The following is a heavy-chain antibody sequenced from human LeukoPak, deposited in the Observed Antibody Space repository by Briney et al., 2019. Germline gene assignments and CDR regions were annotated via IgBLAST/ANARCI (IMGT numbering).Heavy chain of an antibody. V-gene: IGHV3-23*01. CDR3: AKERDYYDSSGYYHGEFDP. CDR1: GFTFSSYA. J-gene: IGHJ5*02. D-gene: IGHD3-22*01. CDR2: ISGSGGST. Sequence: PGGSLRLSCAASGFTFSSYAMSWVRQAPGKGLEWVSAISGSGGSTYYADSVKGRFTISRDNSKNTLYLQMNSLRAEDSAVYYCAKERDYYDSSGYYHGEFDPWGQGPLLSVSS.